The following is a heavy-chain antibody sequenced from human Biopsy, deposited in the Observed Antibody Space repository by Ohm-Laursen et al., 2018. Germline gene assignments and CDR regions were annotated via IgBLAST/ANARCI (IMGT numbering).Heavy chain of an antibody. CDR3: ARGEVTFGELIVSLDS. D-gene: IGHD3-16*02. CDR1: GYNFISYS. J-gene: IGHJ4*02. Sequence: ASVKVSCKTSGYNFISYSINWVRQAPGQGLEWMGWIRPLNGDTKYGQKFQDRVTMTTDTSTSTVYMELTSLRSDDTTVYYCARGEVTFGELIVSLDSWGQGTLVTVSS. V-gene: IGHV1-18*01. CDR2: IRPLNGDT.